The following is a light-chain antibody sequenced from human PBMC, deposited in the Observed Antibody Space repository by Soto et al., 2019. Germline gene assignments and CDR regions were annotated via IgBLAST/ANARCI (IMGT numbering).Light chain of an antibody. CDR3: QQTSSTPVT. V-gene: IGKV1-39*01. CDR2: AAS. Sequence: DIQMTQSPSTLSASVGDRVTITCRASQSISSWLAWYQQKPGKAPKLLIYAASSLQSGVPSRFSGSGSGTLFTLTISSLQPEDFATYYCQQTSSTPVTFGQGTDWR. J-gene: IGKJ5*01. CDR1: QSISSW.